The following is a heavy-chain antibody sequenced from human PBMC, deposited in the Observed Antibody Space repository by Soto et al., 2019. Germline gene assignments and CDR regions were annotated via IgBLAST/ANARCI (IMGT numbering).Heavy chain of an antibody. CDR2: ISSSGSTI. J-gene: IGHJ5*01. CDR3: ARDSSCWYGFDS. Sequence: GGTLRLSCAASGFTFSSYEMNWVRQAPGKGLEWVSYISSSGSTIYYADSVKGRFTISRDNAKNSLYLQMNSLRAEDTAVYYCARDSSCWYGFDSWGQGTLVTVSS. CDR1: GFTFSSYE. D-gene: IGHD6-19*01. V-gene: IGHV3-48*03.